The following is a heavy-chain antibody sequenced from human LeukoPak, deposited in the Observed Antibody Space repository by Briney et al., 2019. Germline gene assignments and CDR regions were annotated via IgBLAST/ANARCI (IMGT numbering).Heavy chain of an antibody. J-gene: IGHJ4*02. CDR2: ISSTNTYI. CDR1: GFTFNTYS. D-gene: IGHD1-26*01. Sequence: GGSLRLSCAASGFTFNTYSMHWVRQAPGKGLEWVSSISSTNTYIYYADSVKGRFTIFRDNAKNSLYLQMNSQRAEDTAVYYCARDDERDYTNLVGATLDYWGRGTPGHRLL. CDR3: ARDDERDYTNLVGATLDY. V-gene: IGHV3-21*01.